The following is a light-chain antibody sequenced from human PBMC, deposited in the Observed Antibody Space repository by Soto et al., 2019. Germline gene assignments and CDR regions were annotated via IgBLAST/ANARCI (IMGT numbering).Light chain of an antibody. CDR1: SSNIGNNY. CDR2: RNN. J-gene: IGLJ3*02. CDR3: AAWDDSLSGWV. Sequence: QLVLTQTPSASGTPGQRVTISCSGSSSNIGNNYVYWYQHLPGTAPKLLMYRNNQRPSGVPDRFSGSKSGTSASLAISGLRSEDETDYYCAAWDDSLSGWVFGGGTQLTVL. V-gene: IGLV1-47*01.